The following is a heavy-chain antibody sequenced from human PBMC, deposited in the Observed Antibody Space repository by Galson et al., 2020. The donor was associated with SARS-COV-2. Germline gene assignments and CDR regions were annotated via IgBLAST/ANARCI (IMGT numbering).Heavy chain of an antibody. CDR3: ARDSGYDILTGYYNVGFDY. Sequence: TLSLTCTVSGGSISSGGYYWSWIRQHPGKGLEWIGYIYYSGSTYYNPSLKSRVTISVDTSKNQFSLKLSSVTAADTAVYYCARDSGYDILTGYYNVGFDYWGQGTLVTVSS. D-gene: IGHD3-9*01. CDR2: IYYSGST. V-gene: IGHV4-31*03. CDR1: GGSISSGGYY. J-gene: IGHJ4*02.